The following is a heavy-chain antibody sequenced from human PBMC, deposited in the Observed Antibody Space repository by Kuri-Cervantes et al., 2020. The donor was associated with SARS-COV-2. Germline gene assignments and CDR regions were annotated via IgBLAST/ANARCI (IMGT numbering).Heavy chain of an antibody. CDR2: INPKSDAS. Sequence: ASVKVSCKASGYTFTGYYMHWVRQAPGQGLEWMGWINPKSDASSYAQKFQGRVTMTRATSINTVYMELSTLRSDDTAVYFCVKDVVSTFCAWGNCYISSYMDVWGRGTTVTVSS. J-gene: IGHJ6*03. CDR3: VKDVVSTFCAWGNCYISSYMDV. D-gene: IGHD2-2*02. CDR1: GYTFTGYY. V-gene: IGHV1-2*02.